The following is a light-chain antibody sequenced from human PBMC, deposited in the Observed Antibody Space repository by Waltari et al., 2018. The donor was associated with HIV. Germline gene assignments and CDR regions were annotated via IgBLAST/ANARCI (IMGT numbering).Light chain of an antibody. CDR1: SSNIGSNT. J-gene: IGLJ3*02. CDR2: TNN. CDR3: AAWDDSLNGWV. Sequence: QSVLTQPPSASGTPGQRVTISCSGSSSNIGSNTVNWYHQLPGTAPQLLIYTNNQRPSGVPDRFSCSKSGTSASLAISGLQSEDEADYYCAAWDDSLNGWVFGGGTKLTVL. V-gene: IGLV1-44*01.